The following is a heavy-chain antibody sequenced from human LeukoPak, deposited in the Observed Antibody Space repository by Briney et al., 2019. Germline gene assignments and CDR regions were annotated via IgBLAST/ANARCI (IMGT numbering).Heavy chain of an antibody. Sequence: ASVKVSCKASGYTFTGYYMHWVRQAPGQGLEGMGWINPNSGGTNYAQKFQGWVTMTRDTSISTAYMELSRLRSDDTAVYYCARGAWDYYYYYGMDVWGQGTTVTVSS. CDR3: ARGAWDYYYYYGMDV. CDR2: INPNSGGT. D-gene: IGHD1-26*01. V-gene: IGHV1-2*04. CDR1: GYTFTGYY. J-gene: IGHJ6*02.